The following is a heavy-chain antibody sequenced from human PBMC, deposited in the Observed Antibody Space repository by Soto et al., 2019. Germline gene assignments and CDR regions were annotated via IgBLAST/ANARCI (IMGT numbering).Heavy chain of an antibody. CDR1: VDSVSSNSAT. Sequence: SQTLSLTCAISVDSVSSNSATWNWIRQSPSRGLEWLGRTYYRSKWYNDYAISVKSRIAIKPDTSKNQFSLQLNSVIPEDTAVYYCGRAHLGTDRNVLEPFDPWGQGNMVTVAS. V-gene: IGHV6-1*01. J-gene: IGHJ5*02. D-gene: IGHD1-1*01. CDR3: GRAHLGTDRNVLEPFDP. CDR2: TYYRSKWYN.